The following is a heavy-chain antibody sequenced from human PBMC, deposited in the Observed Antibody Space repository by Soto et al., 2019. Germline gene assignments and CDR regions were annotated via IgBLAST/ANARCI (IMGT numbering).Heavy chain of an antibody. Sequence: ASVKVSCKVSGYTLTELSMHWVRQAPGKGLEWMGGFDPEDGETIYAQKFQGRVSMTEDTSTDTAYMELSSLRSEDTAVYYCATVSRIVGTIDAFDIWGQGTMVTVS. J-gene: IGHJ3*02. CDR1: GYTLTELS. CDR3: ATVSRIVGTIDAFDI. D-gene: IGHD1-26*01. V-gene: IGHV1-24*01. CDR2: FDPEDGET.